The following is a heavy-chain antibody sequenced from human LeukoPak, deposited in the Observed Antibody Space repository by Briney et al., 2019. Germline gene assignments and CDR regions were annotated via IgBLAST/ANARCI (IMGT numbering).Heavy chain of an antibody. D-gene: IGHD2-15*01. V-gene: IGHV3-48*03. CDR2: ISSSGSTI. J-gene: IGHJ4*02. CDR1: GFTFSSYE. Sequence: GGSLRLSCAASGFTFSSYEMNWVRQAPGKGLEWVSYISSSGSTIYYADSVKGRFTISRDNAKNSLYLQMNSLRAEDTAVYYCARVVRSGGTKCDYWGQGTLVTVSS. CDR3: ARVVRSGGTKCDY.